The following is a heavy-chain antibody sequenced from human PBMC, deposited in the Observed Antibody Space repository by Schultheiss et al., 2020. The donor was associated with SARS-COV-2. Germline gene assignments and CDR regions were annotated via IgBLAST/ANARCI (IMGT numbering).Heavy chain of an antibody. J-gene: IGHJ4*02. V-gene: IGHV3-11*06. CDR3: ARDLTTIVATIPHY. CDR1: GFTFSDYY. Sequence: GGSLRLSCAASGFTFSDYYMSWIRQAPGKGLEWVSYISSSSSYTNYADSVKGRFTISRDNAKNSLYLQMNSLRAEDTAVYYCARDLTTIVATIPHYWGQGTLVTVSS. D-gene: IGHD5-12*01. CDR2: ISSSSSYT.